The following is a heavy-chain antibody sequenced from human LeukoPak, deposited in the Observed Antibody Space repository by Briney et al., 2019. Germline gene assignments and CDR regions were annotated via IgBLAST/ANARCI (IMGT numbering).Heavy chain of an antibody. CDR1: GGSISSGDYY. V-gene: IGHV4-30-4*01. CDR2: IYYSGST. Sequence: SETLSLTCTVSGGSISSGDYYWSWIRQPPGKGLEWIGYIYYSGSTYYNPSLKSRVTISVDTSKNQFSLKLSSVTAADTAVYYCARDWAQILWFGELLGDYYGMDVWGQGTTVTVSS. CDR3: ARDWAQILWFGELLGDYYGMDV. J-gene: IGHJ6*02. D-gene: IGHD3-10*01.